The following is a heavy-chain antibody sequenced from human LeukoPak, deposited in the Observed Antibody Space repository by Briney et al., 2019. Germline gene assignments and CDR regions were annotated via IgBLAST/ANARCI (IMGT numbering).Heavy chain of an antibody. CDR3: ARAITLRYYFDY. V-gene: IGHV3-66*02. CDR2: IYSRGST. Sequence: GGSLRLSCAAYGFTVSSNYMSWVRQAPGKGLEWVSVIYSRGSTYYAGSVKGRFTISRDNSKNTLYLQMNSLRAEDTAVYYCARAITLRYYFDYWGQGTLVTVSS. D-gene: IGHD3-10*01. CDR1: GFTVSSNY. J-gene: IGHJ4*02.